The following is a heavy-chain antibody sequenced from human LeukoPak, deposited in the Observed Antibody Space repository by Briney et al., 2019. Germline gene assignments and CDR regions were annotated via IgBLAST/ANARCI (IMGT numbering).Heavy chain of an antibody. CDR1: GGSMTNSY. CDR3: ARRRQVSYYSPYAFDL. D-gene: IGHD2-15*01. CDR2: IYFTGST. Sequence: SETLSLTCTVSGGSMTNSYWGWIRQPPGKGLEWLGYIYFTGSTNSNPSLKSRVTISLDTSKNQLSLRLTSVTAADTAVYYCARRRQVSYYSPYAFDLWGQGTMVTVSS. J-gene: IGHJ3*01. V-gene: IGHV4-59*08.